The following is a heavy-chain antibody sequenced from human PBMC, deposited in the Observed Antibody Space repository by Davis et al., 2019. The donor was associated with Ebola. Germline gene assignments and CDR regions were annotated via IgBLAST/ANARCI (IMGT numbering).Heavy chain of an antibody. Sequence: AASVKVSCKASGGTFSSYAISWVRQAPGQGLEWMGGISAYNGNTNYAQKLQGRVTMTTDTSTSTAYMELRSLRSDDTAVYYCARVGWGGDYWGQGTLVTVSS. CDR2: ISAYNGNT. D-gene: IGHD3-10*01. J-gene: IGHJ4*02. V-gene: IGHV1-18*01. CDR3: ARVGWGGDY. CDR1: GGTFSSYA.